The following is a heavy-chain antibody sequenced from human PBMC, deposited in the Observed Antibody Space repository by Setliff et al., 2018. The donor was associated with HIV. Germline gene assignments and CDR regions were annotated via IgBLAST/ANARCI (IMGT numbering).Heavy chain of an antibody. CDR1: GYTFTGYY. D-gene: IGHD6-19*01. J-gene: IGHJ3*02. V-gene: IGHV1-2*04. CDR2: INPNSGGT. CDR3: ARTSSYSSGWSAKYAFDI. Sequence: ASVKVSCKASGYTFTGYYMHWVRQAPGQGLEWMGWINPNSGGTNYAQKFQGWVTMTRDTSISTAYMELSRLRSDDTAVYYCARTSSYSSGWSAKYAFDIWGQGTMVTVAS.